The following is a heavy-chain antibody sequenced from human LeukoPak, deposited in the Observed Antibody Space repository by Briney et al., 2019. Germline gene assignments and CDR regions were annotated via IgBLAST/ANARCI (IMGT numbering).Heavy chain of an antibody. V-gene: IGHV1-24*01. D-gene: IGHD6-19*01. J-gene: IGHJ4*02. CDR3: ATVSRAVAGILDY. CDR2: FDLEDGET. CDR1: GYTLTELS. Sequence: ASVKVSCKVSGYTLTELSMHWVRQAPGKGLEWMGGFDLEDGETIYAQKFQGRVTMTEDTSTDTAYMELSSLRSEDTAVYYCATVSRAVAGILDYWGQGTLVTVSS.